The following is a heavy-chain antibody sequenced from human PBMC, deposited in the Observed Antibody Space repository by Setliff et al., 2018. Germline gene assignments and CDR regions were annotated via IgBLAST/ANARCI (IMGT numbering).Heavy chain of an antibody. CDR3: AREGVDTRSSTDYRYYMDV. CDR1: GGTFTNYG. D-gene: IGHD5-18*01. Sequence: SVKVSCKASGGTFTNYGVSWVRQAPGQGLEWMGGTIPLFGTTDYAQKFHGRVTIITDESTSTAYMELSSLTSDDTAVYYCAREGVDTRSSTDYRYYMDVWGKGIMVTVS. V-gene: IGHV1-69*05. CDR2: TIPLFGTT. J-gene: IGHJ6*03.